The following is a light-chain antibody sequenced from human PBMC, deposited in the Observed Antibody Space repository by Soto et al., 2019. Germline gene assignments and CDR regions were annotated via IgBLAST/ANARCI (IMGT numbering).Light chain of an antibody. Sequence: EVVLTQSPGTLSVSPGERVTLSCRASQNISSTYLAWYQHKPGQAPRLLIFGASSRATGIPDRFSGSGSGTDFTLTISRLEPEDFAVYYCQQYGSSPRYTFGQGTKLDIK. CDR2: GAS. J-gene: IGKJ2*01. CDR1: QNISSTY. CDR3: QQYGSSPRYT. V-gene: IGKV3-20*01.